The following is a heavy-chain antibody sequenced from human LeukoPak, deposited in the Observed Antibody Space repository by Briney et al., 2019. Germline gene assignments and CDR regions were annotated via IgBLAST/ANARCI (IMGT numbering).Heavy chain of an antibody. V-gene: IGHV3-20*04. CDR2: INWNGGST. Sequence: PGGSLRLSCAVSGFTISSYAMSWVRQAPGKGLEWVSGINWNGGSTGYADSVKGRFTISRDNAKNFLYLQMNSLRAEDTALYYCARAPGVRYYYYMDVWGKGTTVTVSS. CDR3: ARAPGVRYYYYMDV. D-gene: IGHD2-8*01. J-gene: IGHJ6*03. CDR1: GFTISSYA.